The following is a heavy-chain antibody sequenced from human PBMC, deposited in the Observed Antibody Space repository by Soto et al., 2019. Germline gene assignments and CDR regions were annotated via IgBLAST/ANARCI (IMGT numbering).Heavy chain of an antibody. V-gene: IGHV3-30*18. D-gene: IGHD3-10*01. CDR3: AKDRVWFGELYGMDV. J-gene: IGHJ6*02. CDR2: ISYDGSNK. CDR1: GFTFSSYG. Sequence: QVQLVESGGGVVQPGRSLRLSCAASGFTFSSYGMHWVRQAPGKGLEWVAVISYDGSNKYYADSVKGRFTISRDNSKNTLYLQMNGLRAEDTAVYYCAKDRVWFGELYGMDVWGQGTTVTVSS.